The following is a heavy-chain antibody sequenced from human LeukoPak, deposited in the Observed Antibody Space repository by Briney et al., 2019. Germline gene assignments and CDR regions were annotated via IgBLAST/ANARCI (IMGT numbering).Heavy chain of an antibody. V-gene: IGHV4-38-2*02. CDR3: ARVAYFDSSGYYYYFDY. CDR1: GYSISSGYY. Sequence: KPSETLSLTCTVSGYSISSGYYWGWIRQPPGKGLEWIGSIYHSGSTYYNPSLKSRVTISVDTSKNQFSLKLSSVTAADTAVYYCARVAYFDSSGYYYYFDYWGQGTLVTVSS. J-gene: IGHJ4*02. D-gene: IGHD3-22*01. CDR2: IYHSGST.